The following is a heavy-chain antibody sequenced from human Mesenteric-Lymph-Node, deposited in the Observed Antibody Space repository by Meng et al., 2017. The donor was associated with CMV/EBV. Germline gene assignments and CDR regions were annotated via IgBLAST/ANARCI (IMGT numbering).Heavy chain of an antibody. J-gene: IGHJ4*02. Sequence: SVKVSCKASGGTFRSYSINWVRQAPGQGLEWMGRIIPMLGVVNSAQKFEGRVTITADKSTTTTYMEVSSLRPEDTAVYYCAADSSTSGYLDYWGQGTLVTVSS. V-gene: IGHV1-69*02. CDR1: GGTFRSYS. D-gene: IGHD6-6*01. CDR3: AADSSTSGYLDY. CDR2: IIPMLGVV.